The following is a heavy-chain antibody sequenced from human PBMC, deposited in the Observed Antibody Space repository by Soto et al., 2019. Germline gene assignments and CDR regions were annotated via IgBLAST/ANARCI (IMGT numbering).Heavy chain of an antibody. Sequence: QVQLQQWGAGLLKPSETLSLTCAVYGGSFSGYYWSWIRQPPGKGLEWIGEINHSGSTNYNPSLKSRVTISVDTSKNQFSLKLSSVTAADTAVYYCARGPDDIVVVPAANFDYWGQGTLVTVSS. D-gene: IGHD2-2*01. J-gene: IGHJ4*02. CDR1: GGSFSGYY. CDR2: INHSGST. V-gene: IGHV4-34*01. CDR3: ARGPDDIVVVPAANFDY.